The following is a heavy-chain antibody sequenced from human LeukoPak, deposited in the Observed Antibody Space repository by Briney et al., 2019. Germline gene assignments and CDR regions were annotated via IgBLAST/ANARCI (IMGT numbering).Heavy chain of an antibody. CDR3: ARDRLPTYYYGSGSYFDY. CDR1: VFTFDDYG. Sequence: GGSLRLSCAASVFTFDDYGMSWVRQAPGKGLEWVSGINWNGGSTGCADSVKGRFTISRDNAKNSLYLQMNSLRAEDTALYYCARDRLPTYYYGSGSYFDYWGQGTLVTVSS. D-gene: IGHD3-10*01. J-gene: IGHJ4*02. V-gene: IGHV3-20*04. CDR2: INWNGGST.